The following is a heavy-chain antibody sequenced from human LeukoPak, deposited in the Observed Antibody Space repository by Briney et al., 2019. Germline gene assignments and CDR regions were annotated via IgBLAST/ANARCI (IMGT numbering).Heavy chain of an antibody. CDR3: VTDVPYPAPQIDF. V-gene: IGHV3-15*01. CDR1: GFTFSSAW. CDR2: VKTKADGGTT. D-gene: IGHD2-2*01. J-gene: IGHJ4*02. Sequence: GGSLRLSCAASGFTFSSAWMSWVRQAPGMGLEWVGRVKTKADGGTTEYAAPVKGRFTISRDDSKNTLDLQMNSLKTEDTGMYYCVTDVPYPAPQIDFWGQGTLVTVSS.